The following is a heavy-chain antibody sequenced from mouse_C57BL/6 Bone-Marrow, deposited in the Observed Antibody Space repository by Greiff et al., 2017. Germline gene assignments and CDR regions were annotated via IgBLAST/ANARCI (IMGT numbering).Heavy chain of an antibody. CDR2: IWSGGST. CDR3: ASLYSNYGGFAY. V-gene: IGHV2-2*01. Sequence: QVQLQQSGPGLVQPSQSLSITCTVSGFSLTSYGVHWVRQSPGKGLEWLGVIWSGGSTDYNAAFLSRLSISKDNSKSQVFFKMNSLQADDTAIYYCASLYSNYGGFAYWGQGTLVTVSA. D-gene: IGHD2-5*01. J-gene: IGHJ3*01. CDR1: GFSLTSYG.